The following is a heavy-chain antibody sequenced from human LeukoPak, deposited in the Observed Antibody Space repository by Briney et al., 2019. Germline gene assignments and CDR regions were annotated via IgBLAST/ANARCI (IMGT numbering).Heavy chain of an antibody. Sequence: PGRSLRLSCAASGFTFSSYGMHWVRQAPGKGLEWVAVISYDGSNKYYADSVKGRFTISRDNSKNTLYLQMNSLRAEDTAVYYCAKDLLRFYDGMDVWGQGTTVTVSS. CDR1: GFTFSSYG. D-gene: IGHD4-17*01. V-gene: IGHV3-30*18. CDR3: AKDLLRFYDGMDV. J-gene: IGHJ6*02. CDR2: ISYDGSNK.